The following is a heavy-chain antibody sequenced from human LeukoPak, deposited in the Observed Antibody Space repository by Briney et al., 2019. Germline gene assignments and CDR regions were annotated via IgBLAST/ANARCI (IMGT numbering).Heavy chain of an antibody. J-gene: IGHJ4*02. CDR1: GGSISSYY. V-gene: IGHV4-59*01. Sequence: SETLSLTCTVSGGSISSYYWSWIRQPPGKGLEWIGYIYYSGSTNYNPSLKSRVTISVDTSKNQFSLKLSSVTAADTAVYYCARGDYGSGTSLGYWGQGTLVTVSS. CDR2: IYYSGST. D-gene: IGHD3-10*01. CDR3: ARGDYGSGTSLGY.